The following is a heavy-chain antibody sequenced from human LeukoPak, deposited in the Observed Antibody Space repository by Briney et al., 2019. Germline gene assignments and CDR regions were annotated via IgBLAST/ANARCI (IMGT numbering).Heavy chain of an antibody. CDR1: GFTFSSYW. CDR2: INSDGSST. Sequence: PGGSLRLSCAASGFTFSSYWMHWVRQAPGKGLVWVSRINSDGSSTSYADSVKGRFTISRDNAKNTLYLQMNSLRAEDTAVYYCARGFLYYDDSSGYLLFDYWGQGTLVTVSS. D-gene: IGHD3-22*01. V-gene: IGHV3-74*01. J-gene: IGHJ4*02. CDR3: ARGFLYYDDSSGYLLFDY.